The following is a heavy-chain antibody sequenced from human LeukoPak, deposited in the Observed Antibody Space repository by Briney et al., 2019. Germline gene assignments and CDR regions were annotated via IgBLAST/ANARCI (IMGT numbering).Heavy chain of an antibody. CDR1: GYTFTNHA. Sequence: GASVKVSCKTSGYTFTNHAIHWVRQAPGQRFEWMGWINAANGHTKYSQEFQGRITLTRDTSATTAYMELSNLRSEDMALYYCARGRGPPNTNRDFYYYYYMDVWGKGTTVTISS. D-gene: IGHD3-10*01. CDR3: ARGRGPPNTNRDFYYYYYMDV. CDR2: INAANGHT. J-gene: IGHJ6*03. V-gene: IGHV1-3*03.